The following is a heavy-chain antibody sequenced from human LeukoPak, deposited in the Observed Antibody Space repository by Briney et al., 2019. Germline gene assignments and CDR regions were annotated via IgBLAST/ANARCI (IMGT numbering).Heavy chain of an antibody. Sequence: ASVKVSCKASGYTFTSYGISWVRQAPGQGLEWMGWIGAYNGNTNYAQKLQGRVTMTTDTSTSTAYMELRSLRSDDTAVYYCARGGYYGSGSYYRRGPNWFDPWGQGTLVTVSS. CDR3: ARGGYYGSGSYYRRGPNWFDP. J-gene: IGHJ5*02. CDR2: IGAYNGNT. D-gene: IGHD3-10*01. CDR1: GYTFTSYG. V-gene: IGHV1-18*04.